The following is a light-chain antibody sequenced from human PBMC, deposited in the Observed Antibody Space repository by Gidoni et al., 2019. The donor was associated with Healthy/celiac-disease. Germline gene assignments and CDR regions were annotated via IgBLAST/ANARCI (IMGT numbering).Light chain of an antibody. Sequence: ITMSQLSSSLSASVRDRVTITCRASQSISSYVNWYQLKSGNAPSLLIYAASSLQSGVPSRFSGSGSGTDFTLTISSLQPEDFATYYCQQSYSSPTCSFGQGTKLEIK. CDR2: AAS. CDR1: QSISSY. V-gene: IGKV1-39*01. J-gene: IGKJ2*04. CDR3: QQSYSSPTCS.